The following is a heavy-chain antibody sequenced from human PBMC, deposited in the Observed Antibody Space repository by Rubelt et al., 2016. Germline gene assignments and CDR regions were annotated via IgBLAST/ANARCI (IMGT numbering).Heavy chain of an antibody. V-gene: IGHV4-34*01. Sequence: QVQLQQWGAGLLKPSETLSLTCAVYGGSFSGYYWSWIRQPPGKGLEWIGEINHSGSTNYNPSLKSRVTISVDTSKNRFSLKLSSVTAADTAVYYCARGKEGLGVTMMDYWGQGTLVTVSS. CDR2: INHSGST. J-gene: IGHJ4*02. CDR3: ARGKEGLGVTMMDY. CDR1: GGSFSGYY. D-gene: IGHD3-22*01.